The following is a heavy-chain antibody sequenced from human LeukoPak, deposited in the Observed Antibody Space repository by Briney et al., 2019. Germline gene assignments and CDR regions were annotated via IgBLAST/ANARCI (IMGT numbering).Heavy chain of an antibody. CDR1: GFTFSSYG. CDR3: ARGVTAGPSYHYYYMDV. J-gene: IGHJ6*03. V-gene: IGHV3-33*01. CDR2: IWYDGSNK. D-gene: IGHD6-13*01. Sequence: GSLRLSCAASGFTFSSYGMHWVRQAPGKGLEWVAVIWYDGSNKYYADSVKGRFTISRDNSKNTLYLQMNSLRAEDTAVYYCARGVTAGPSYHYYYMDVWGKGTTVTVSS.